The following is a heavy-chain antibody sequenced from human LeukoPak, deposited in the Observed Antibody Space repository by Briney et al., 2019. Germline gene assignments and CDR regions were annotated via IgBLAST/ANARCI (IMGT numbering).Heavy chain of an antibody. CDR3: AKGAGGFSYYNWFDP. V-gene: IGHV4-34*01. CDR1: GRSFSGYY. Sequence: SETLSLTCAVYGRSFSGYYWTWIRQTPGKGLEWIGEINHSEITDYNPSLRSRVTISVDTSKNQFSLKLASVTAADTAIYYCAKGAGGFSYYNWFDPWGQGTLVTVSS. D-gene: IGHD5-18*01. CDR2: INHSEIT. J-gene: IGHJ5*02.